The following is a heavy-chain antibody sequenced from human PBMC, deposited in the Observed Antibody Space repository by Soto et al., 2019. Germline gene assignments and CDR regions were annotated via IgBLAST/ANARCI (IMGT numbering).Heavy chain of an antibody. CDR3: ARGNYDTVPRYYGMDV. CDR2: INPNSGGT. J-gene: IGHJ6*02. V-gene: IGHV1-2*04. Sequence: DSVKVSCKASGYTFTSYYMHWVRQAPGQGLEWMGWINPNSGGTNYAQKFQGWVTMTRDTSISTDYMELSRLRSDDTAVYYCARGNYDTVPRYYGMDVWGQGTTVTVSS. CDR1: GYTFTSYY. D-gene: IGHD3-16*01.